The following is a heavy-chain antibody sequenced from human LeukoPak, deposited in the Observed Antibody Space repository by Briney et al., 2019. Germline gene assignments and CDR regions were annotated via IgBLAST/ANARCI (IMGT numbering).Heavy chain of an antibody. CDR2: INPNSGGT. D-gene: IGHD5-18*01. CDR1: GYTFTGYY. V-gene: IGHV1-2*02. J-gene: IGHJ6*03. CDR3: ARSTAISYYYYYYYMDV. Sequence: ASVKVSCKASGYTFTGYYMHWVRQAPGQGLEWMGWINPNSGGTNYAQKFQGRVTMTRDTSISTAYMELSRLRSDDTAVYYCARSTAISYYYYYYYMDVWGKGTTVTVSS.